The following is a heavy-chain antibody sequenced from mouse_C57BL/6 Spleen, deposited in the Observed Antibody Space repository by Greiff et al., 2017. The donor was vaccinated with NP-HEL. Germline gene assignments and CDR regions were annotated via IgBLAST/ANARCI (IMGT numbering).Heavy chain of an antibody. CDR2: INPNNGGT. J-gene: IGHJ3*01. CDR3: ARSYYGSSYEGFAY. CDR1: GYTFTDYN. D-gene: IGHD1-1*01. Sequence: VQLQQSGPELVKPGASVKMSCKASGYTFTDYNMHWVKQSHGKSLEWIGYINPNNGGTSYNQKFKGKATLTVNKSSSTAYMELRSLTSEDSAVYYCARSYYGSSYEGFAYWGQGTLVTVSA. V-gene: IGHV1-22*01.